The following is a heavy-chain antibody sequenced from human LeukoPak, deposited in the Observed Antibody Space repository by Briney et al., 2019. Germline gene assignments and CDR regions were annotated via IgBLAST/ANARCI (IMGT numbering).Heavy chain of an antibody. Sequence: PSETLSLTCTVSGGSISSYYWSWIRQPPGKGLEWIGYIYYSGSTNYNPSLKSRVTISVDTSKNQFSLKLSSVTAADTAVYYCARPRRSWYVDYWGQGTLVTVSS. CDR3: ARPRRSWYVDY. CDR2: IYYSGST. J-gene: IGHJ4*02. V-gene: IGHV4-59*01. CDR1: GGSISSYY. D-gene: IGHD6-13*01.